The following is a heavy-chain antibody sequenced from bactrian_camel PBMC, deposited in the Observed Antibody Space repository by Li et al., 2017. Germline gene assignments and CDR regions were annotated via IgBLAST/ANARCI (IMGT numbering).Heavy chain of an antibody. CDR1: GYIYNIGC. CDR3: AAAGGSA. J-gene: IGHJ4*01. CDR2: IVRGTGRP. D-gene: IGHD5*01. Sequence: HVQLVESGGGSVHSGGSLRLSRAASGYIYNIGCMGWFRQAPGKEREGVAYIVRGTGRPTYADSVKGRFSISQDNAKNMMYLQMNSLKPEDTATYSCAAAGGSAWGQGTQVTVS. V-gene: IGHV3S53*01.